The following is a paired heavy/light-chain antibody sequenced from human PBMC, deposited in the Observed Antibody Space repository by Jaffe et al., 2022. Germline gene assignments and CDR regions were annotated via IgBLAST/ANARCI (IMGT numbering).Light chain of an antibody. CDR2: DAS. CDR1: QDISNY. Sequence: DIQMTQSPSSLSASVGDRVTITCQASQDISNYLNWYQQKPGKAPKLLIYDASNLETGVPSRFSGSGSGTDFTFTISSLQPEDIATYYCQQYDNLVFTFGPGTKVDIK. V-gene: IGKV1-33*01. CDR3: QQYDNLVFT. J-gene: IGKJ3*01.
Heavy chain of an antibody. CDR1: GGSISSSSYY. J-gene: IGHJ4*02. CDR2: IYYSGST. D-gene: IGHD2-15*01. Sequence: QLQLQESGPGLVKPSETLSLTCTVSGGSISSSSYYWGWIRQPPGKGLEWIGSIYYSGSTYYNPSLKSRVTISVDTSKNQFSLKLSSVTAADTAVYYCARIRYCSGGSCYRMGGFDYWGQGTLVTVSS. CDR3: ARIRYCSGGSCYRMGGFDY. V-gene: IGHV4-39*01.